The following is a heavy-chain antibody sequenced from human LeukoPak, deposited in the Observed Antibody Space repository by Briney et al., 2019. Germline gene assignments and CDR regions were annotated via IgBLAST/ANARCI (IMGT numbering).Heavy chain of an antibody. CDR3: AKDKGIAAAALDY. D-gene: IGHD6-13*01. CDR1: GFTFDDYA. J-gene: IGHJ4*02. V-gene: IGHV3-9*01. CDR2: ISWNSGSI. Sequence: GGSLRLSCAASGFTFDDYAMHWVRQAPGKGLEWVSGISWNSGSIGYADSVKGRFTISRDNAKNSLYLQMNSLRAEDTALYYCAKDKGIAAAALDYWGQGTLVTVSS.